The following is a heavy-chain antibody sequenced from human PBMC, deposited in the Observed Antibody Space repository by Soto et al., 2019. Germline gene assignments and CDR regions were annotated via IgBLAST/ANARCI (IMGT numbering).Heavy chain of an antibody. J-gene: IGHJ5*02. CDR3: VREDAPGLGGYASS. CDR2: ISTNGGST. Sequence: GGSLRLSCSASGFTFNSYAMHWVRQAPGKGLEYVSVISTNGGSTYYADSVKGRLTISRDNSKNTLYLQMSSLRPEDTAVYYCVREDAPGLGGYASSWGQGTLVTV. CDR1: GFTFNSYA. V-gene: IGHV3-64D*06. D-gene: IGHD5-12*01.